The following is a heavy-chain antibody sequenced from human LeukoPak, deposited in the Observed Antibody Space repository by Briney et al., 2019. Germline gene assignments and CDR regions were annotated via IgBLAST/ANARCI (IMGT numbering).Heavy chain of an antibody. Sequence: GGSLRLSCAASGFTFSDYYMSWIRQAPGKGLEWVSYISSSGSTIYYADSVKGRFTISRDNAKNSLYLQMNSLRAEDTAVYCCARSEVDGYFDLWGRGTLVTVSS. V-gene: IGHV3-11*01. D-gene: IGHD3-9*01. J-gene: IGHJ2*01. CDR3: ARSEVDGYFDL. CDR1: GFTFSDYY. CDR2: ISSSGSTI.